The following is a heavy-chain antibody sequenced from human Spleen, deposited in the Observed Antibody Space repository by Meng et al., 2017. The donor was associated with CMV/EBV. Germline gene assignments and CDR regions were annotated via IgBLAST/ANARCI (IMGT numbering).Heavy chain of an antibody. CDR2: ISAYSCNT. CDR3: ARYDFGGGDWFDP. D-gene: IGHD3-3*01. J-gene: IGHJ5*02. V-gene: IGHV1-18*01. Sequence: QVQLVQSGAEVKKPGASVKVSCKASGYTFTSYGISWVRQAPGQGLEWGGWISAYSCNTNNAQKFQGRVTMTTDTSKRTVYMELRSLRSDDTAVYYCARYDFGGGDWFDPWGQGTLVTVSS. CDR1: GYTFTSYG.